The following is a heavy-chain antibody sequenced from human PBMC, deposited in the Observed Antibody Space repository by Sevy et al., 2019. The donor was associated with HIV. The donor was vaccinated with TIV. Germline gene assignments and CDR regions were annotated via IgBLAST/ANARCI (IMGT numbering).Heavy chain of an antibody. CDR2: MYNTWST. CDR1: GGSISSYL. J-gene: IGHJ3*01. D-gene: IGHD2-21*02. CDR3: ARHQTTAVLYAFDL. V-gene: IGHV4-59*08. Sequence: TLSLTCTVSGGSISSYLWSWIRQPPGRGLEWIGYMYNTWSTNYNPSLKSRVTISLDTSKNQFSLKLSSVTAADTAVYYCARHQTTAVLYAFDLWGQGTMVTVSS.